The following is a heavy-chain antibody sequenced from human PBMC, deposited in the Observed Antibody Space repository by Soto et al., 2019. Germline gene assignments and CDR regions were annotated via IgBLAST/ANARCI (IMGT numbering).Heavy chain of an antibody. CDR3: VRHGAN. Sequence: SETLSLTCTVSGVSISNSSYYWGWIRRPPGKGLEWIGTIYYSGITYYNPSLKSRVTISVDTSKNQFSLKLTSVTAADTAVYYCVRHGANWGQGTLVTVSS. D-gene: IGHD3-10*01. V-gene: IGHV4-39*01. CDR2: IYYSGIT. J-gene: IGHJ4*02. CDR1: GVSISNSSYY.